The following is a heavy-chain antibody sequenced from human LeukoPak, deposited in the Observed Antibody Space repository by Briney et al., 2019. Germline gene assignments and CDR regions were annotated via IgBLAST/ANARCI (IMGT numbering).Heavy chain of an antibody. D-gene: IGHD4-17*01. CDR2: IIPILGIA. J-gene: IGHJ4*02. CDR1: GGTFSSYA. CDR3: AVSGDYGDYEALDY. Sequence: SVKVSCKASGGTFSSYAISWVRQAPGQGLEWMGRIIPILGIANYAQKFQGRVTITADKSTSTAYMELSSLRSEDTAVYYCAVSGDYGDYEALDYWGQGTLVTVSS. V-gene: IGHV1-69*04.